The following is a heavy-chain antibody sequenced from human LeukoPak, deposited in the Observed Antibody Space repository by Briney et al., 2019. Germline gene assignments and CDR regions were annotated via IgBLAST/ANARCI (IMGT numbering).Heavy chain of an antibody. CDR2: IYHSGST. D-gene: IGHD6-19*01. Sequence: SETLSLTCAVSGGSLSSRNWWSWVRQPPGKGLEWIGEIYHSGSTNYNPSLKSRVTISVDKSKNQFSLKLSSVTAADTAVYYCARDSSGRFSFDYWGQGTLVTVSS. J-gene: IGHJ4*02. CDR1: GGSLSSRNW. CDR3: ARDSSGRFSFDY. V-gene: IGHV4-4*02.